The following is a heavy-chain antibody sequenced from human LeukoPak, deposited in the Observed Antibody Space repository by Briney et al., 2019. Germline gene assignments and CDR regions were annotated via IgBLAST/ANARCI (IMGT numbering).Heavy chain of an antibody. D-gene: IGHD3-22*01. CDR1: GCSISSSNW. CDR3: ASAGHDGIGYKVC. Sequence: SETLSLTCAVSGCSISSSNWWSWVRQPPGKGLEWIGEIYNSGSANYNPSLKSRVTISVDKSKNQFSLRLSSVTAADTAVYYCASAGHDGIGYKVCWGQGTLVTVSS. CDR2: IYNSGSA. J-gene: IGHJ4*02. V-gene: IGHV4-4*02.